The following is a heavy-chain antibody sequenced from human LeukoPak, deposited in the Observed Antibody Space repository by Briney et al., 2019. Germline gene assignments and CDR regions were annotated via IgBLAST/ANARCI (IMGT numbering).Heavy chain of an antibody. CDR3: ASPSTGQSFDI. Sequence: PGGSLRLSCAASGFTFASHAMSWVRQAPGKGLEWVSVIYTVGSTYYADSVKGRFTISRDNSKNTLYLQMNSLRAEDTAVYYCASPSTGQSFDIWGQGTMVTVSS. V-gene: IGHV3-53*01. CDR2: IYTVGST. D-gene: IGHD2-8*02. CDR1: GFTFASHA. J-gene: IGHJ3*02.